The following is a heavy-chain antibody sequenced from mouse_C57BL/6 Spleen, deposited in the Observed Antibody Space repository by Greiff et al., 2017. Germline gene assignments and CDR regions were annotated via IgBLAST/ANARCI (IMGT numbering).Heavy chain of an antibody. V-gene: IGHV1-15*01. CDR3: TIITTVVVHFDY. Sequence: QVQLKQSGAELVRPGASVTLSCKASGYTFTDYEMHWVKQTPVHGLEWIGAIDPETGGTAYNQKFKGKAILTADKSSSTAYMELRSLTSEDSAVYYCTIITTVVVHFDYWGQGTTLTVSS. CDR2: IDPETGGT. CDR1: GYTFTDYE. D-gene: IGHD1-1*01. J-gene: IGHJ2*01.